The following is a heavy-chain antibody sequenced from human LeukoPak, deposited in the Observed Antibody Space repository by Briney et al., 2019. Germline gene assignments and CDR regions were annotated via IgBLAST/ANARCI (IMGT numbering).Heavy chain of an antibody. D-gene: IGHD5-24*01. CDR3: AKGMGPWLQYWNHFDY. V-gene: IGHV3-7*01. Sequence: GGSLRLSCAASGFTFSSYWMSWVRQAPGKGLEWVANIKQDGSEKYYVDSVKGRFTISRDNAKNSLYLQMNSLRAEDTAVYYCAKGMGPWLQYWNHFDYWGQGTLVTVSS. CDR1: GFTFSSYW. J-gene: IGHJ4*02. CDR2: IKQDGSEK.